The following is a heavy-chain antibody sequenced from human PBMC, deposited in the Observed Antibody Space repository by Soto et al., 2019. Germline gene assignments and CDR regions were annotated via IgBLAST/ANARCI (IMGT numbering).Heavy chain of an antibody. J-gene: IGHJ4*02. Sequence: GGSLRLSCAASGFTFSSYSMNWVRQAPGKGLEWVSSISSSSSYIYYADSVKGRFTISRDNAKNSLYLQMNSLRAEDTAVYYCARSFWSGYAAADWGQGTLVTVS. V-gene: IGHV3-21*01. CDR3: ARSFWSGYAAAD. CDR1: GFTFSSYS. CDR2: ISSSSSYI. D-gene: IGHD3-3*01.